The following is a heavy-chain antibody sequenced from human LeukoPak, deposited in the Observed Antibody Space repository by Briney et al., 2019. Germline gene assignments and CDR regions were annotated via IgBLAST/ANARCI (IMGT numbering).Heavy chain of an antibody. D-gene: IGHD1-26*01. V-gene: IGHV3-7*03. CDR2: IKQDGSEK. Sequence: PGGSLRLSCAASGFTFSSYWMSWVRQAPGKGLEWVANIKQDGSEKYYVDSVKGRFTISRDNAKNSLYLQMNSLRAEDTAVYYCAKKVVVGATSPYSDFQDRGQGTLVTVSS. CDR3: AKKVVVGATSPYSDFQD. CDR1: GFTFSSYW. J-gene: IGHJ1*01.